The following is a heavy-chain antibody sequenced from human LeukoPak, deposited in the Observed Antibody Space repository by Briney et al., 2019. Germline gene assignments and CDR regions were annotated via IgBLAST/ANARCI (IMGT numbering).Heavy chain of an antibody. D-gene: IGHD3-16*02. CDR3: AGDPYDYVWGSYPDY. Sequence: GGSLRLSCAASGFTFDDYTMHWVRQAPGKGLEWVSLISWDGGSTYYADSVKGRFTISRDNSKNSLYLQMNSLRAEDTAVYYCAGDPYDYVWGSYPDYWGQGTLVTVSS. J-gene: IGHJ4*02. CDR1: GFTFDDYT. V-gene: IGHV3-43*01. CDR2: ISWDGGST.